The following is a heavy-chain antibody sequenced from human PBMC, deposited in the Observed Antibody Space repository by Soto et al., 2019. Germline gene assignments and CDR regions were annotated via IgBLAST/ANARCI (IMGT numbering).Heavy chain of an antibody. CDR3: ARHHRFCNGKTCYALDF. Sequence: FVTLSHTCSVADGSSRSSSDYRVRKRQPPGKGREWIGSIYYSGSTYYNPSLKSRVTISVDTSKNQFSLKLSSVTAADTAVYYCARHHRFCNGKTCYALDFSGQGTLVTVSS. CDR2: IYYSGST. D-gene: IGHD2-15*01. CDR1: DGSSRSSSDY. V-gene: IGHV4-39*01. J-gene: IGHJ4*02.